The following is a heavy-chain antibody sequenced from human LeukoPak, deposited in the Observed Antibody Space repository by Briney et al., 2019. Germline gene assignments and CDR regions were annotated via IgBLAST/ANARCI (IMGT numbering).Heavy chain of an antibody. Sequence: SETLSLTCTVSGGSISSYYWSWIRQPAGKGLEWIGRIYTSGSTNYNPSLKSRVTMSLDTSKNQFSLKLSSVTAADTAVYYCATVNHDYGDYYFDYWGQGTLVTVSS. CDR3: ATVNHDYGDYYFDY. D-gene: IGHD4-17*01. CDR1: GGSISSYY. V-gene: IGHV4-4*07. CDR2: IYTSGST. J-gene: IGHJ4*02.